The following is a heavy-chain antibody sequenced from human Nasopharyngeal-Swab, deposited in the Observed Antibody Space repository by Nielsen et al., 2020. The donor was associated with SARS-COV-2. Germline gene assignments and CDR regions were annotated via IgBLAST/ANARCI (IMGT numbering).Heavy chain of an antibody. V-gene: IGHV5-10-1*01. D-gene: IGHD4-23*01. J-gene: IGHJ5*02. Sequence: VRQMPGKGLEWMGGIDPSDSYTNYSPSFQGHVTISADKSISTAYLQWSSLKASDTAMYYCATLTVGGNNWFDPWGQGTLVTVSS. CDR2: IDPSDSYT. CDR3: ATLTVGGNNWFDP.